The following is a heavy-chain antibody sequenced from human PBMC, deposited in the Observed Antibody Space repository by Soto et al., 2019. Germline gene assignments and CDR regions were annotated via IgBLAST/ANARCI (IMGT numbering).Heavy chain of an antibody. Sequence: PSETLSLTCAVYGGSFSGYYWSWIRQPPGKGLEWIGEINHSGSTNYNPSLKSRVTISVDTSKNQFSLKLSSVTAADTAVYYCAREGIMVTTCAFDIWGQGTMVTVS. J-gene: IGHJ3*02. CDR3: AREGIMVTTCAFDI. CDR1: GGSFSGYY. D-gene: IGHD5-18*01. CDR2: INHSGST. V-gene: IGHV4-34*01.